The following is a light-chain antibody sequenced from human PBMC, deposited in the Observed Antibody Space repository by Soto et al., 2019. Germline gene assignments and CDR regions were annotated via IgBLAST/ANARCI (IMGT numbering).Light chain of an antibody. CDR3: HQDYTSPLT. CDR1: QGISTW. CDR2: AAS. V-gene: IGKV1-12*01. Sequence: QMTHSASSVSASVRDRVAITCRANQGISTWLAWYQHKPGKAPKLLIYAASSLQCGVPSRFSGSGSGTDFTLIISSLQAEDVATYNCHQDYTSPLTLGGGTKVDTK. J-gene: IGKJ4*01.